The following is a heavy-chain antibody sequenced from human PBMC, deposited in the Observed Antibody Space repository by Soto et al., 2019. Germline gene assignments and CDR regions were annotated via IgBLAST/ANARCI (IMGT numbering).Heavy chain of an antibody. CDR1: GGTFSSYA. J-gene: IGHJ6*02. CDR2: IIPIFGTA. V-gene: IGHV1-69*06. CDR3: ANYNSGSYYYYGMDV. Sequence: SVKVSCKASGGTFSSYAISWVRQAPGQGLERMGGIIPIFGTANYAQKFQGRVTITADKSTSTAYMELSSLRSEDTAVYYCANYNSGSYYYYGMDVWGQGTTVTVSS. D-gene: IGHD1-26*01.